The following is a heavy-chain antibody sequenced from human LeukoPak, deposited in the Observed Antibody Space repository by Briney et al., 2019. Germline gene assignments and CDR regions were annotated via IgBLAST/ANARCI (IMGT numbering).Heavy chain of an antibody. CDR1: GCTFTSYG. Sequence: ASVKVSCKASGCTFTSYGISWVRQAPGQGLEWMGWISAYNGNTNYAQKLQGRVTMTTDTSTSTAYMELRSLRSDDTAVYYCARDKPTYDILTGYYPGWGQGTLVTVSS. CDR3: ARDKPTYDILTGYYPG. J-gene: IGHJ4*02. CDR2: ISAYNGNT. V-gene: IGHV1-18*01. D-gene: IGHD3-9*01.